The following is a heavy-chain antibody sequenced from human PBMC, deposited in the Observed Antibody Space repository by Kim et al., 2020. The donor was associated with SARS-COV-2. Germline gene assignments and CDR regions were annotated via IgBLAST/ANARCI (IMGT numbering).Heavy chain of an antibody. V-gene: IGHV3-23*01. CDR3: ARGLASFDP. CDR2: IHSSGRRA. Sequence: GGSLRLSCAASGFTTTKFAMSWVRQVPGKGLEWVSGIHSSGRRAYYADSVEGRFTISRDSTDNTLYLQMNSLRVDDTAIYYCARGLASFDPWGQGTLVTVSS. CDR1: GFTTTKFA. J-gene: IGHJ5*02.